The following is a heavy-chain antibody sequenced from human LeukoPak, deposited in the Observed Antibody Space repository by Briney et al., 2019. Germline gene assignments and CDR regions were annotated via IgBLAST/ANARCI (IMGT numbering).Heavy chain of an antibody. D-gene: IGHD3-22*01. Sequence: ASVKASCKASGGTFSSYAISWVRQAPGQGLEWMGGIIPIFGTANYAQKFQGRVTITADESTSTAYMELSSLRSEDTAVYYCARGGYYDSSGYYFGFAHWGQGTLVTVSS. CDR1: GGTFSSYA. V-gene: IGHV1-69*13. J-gene: IGHJ1*01. CDR2: IIPIFGTA. CDR3: ARGGYYDSSGYYFGFAH.